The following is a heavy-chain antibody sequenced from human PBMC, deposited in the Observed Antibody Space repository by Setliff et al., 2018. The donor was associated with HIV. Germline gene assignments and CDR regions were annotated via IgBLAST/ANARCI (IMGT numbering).Heavy chain of an antibody. J-gene: IGHJ6*03. D-gene: IGHD2-2*01. Sequence: ASVKVSCKASGYTFTSYYMHWVRRAPGQGLEWMGIINPSGGSTSYAQKFQGRVTMTRDTSTSTVYMELSSLRSEDTAVYYCARVSSTSCYGGPCRRTPRDYYYYYYMDVWGKGTTVTSP. V-gene: IGHV1-46*01. CDR1: GYTFTSYY. CDR3: ARVSSTSCYGGPCRRTPRDYYYYYYMDV. CDR2: INPSGGST.